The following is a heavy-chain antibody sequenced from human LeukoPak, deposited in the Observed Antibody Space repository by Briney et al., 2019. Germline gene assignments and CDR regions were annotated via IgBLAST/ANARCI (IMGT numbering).Heavy chain of an antibody. CDR2: ISYSGST. V-gene: IGHV4-59*08. D-gene: IGHD1-26*01. Sequence: SETLSLTCTVSGDSITNYNWSWIRQPPGKGLEWIGYISYSGSTNYNPSLKSRVTISADTSKNDFSLRLSSVTATDTAVYYCARPQYSGSYARGPAGRGGAFDIWGQGTMVTVSS. CDR3: ARPQYSGSYARGPAGRGGAFDI. J-gene: IGHJ3*02. CDR1: GDSITNYN.